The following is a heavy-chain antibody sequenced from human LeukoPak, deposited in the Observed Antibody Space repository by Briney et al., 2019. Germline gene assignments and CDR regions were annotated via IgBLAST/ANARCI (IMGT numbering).Heavy chain of an antibody. D-gene: IGHD1-26*01. J-gene: IGHJ4*02. Sequence: SETLSLTCAVYGGSFSGYYWSWIRQPPGKGLEWIGEINHSGSTNYNPSLKSRVTISVDTSKNQFPLKLSSVTAADTAVYYCARAHFYSGSSFIDCWGQGTLVTVSS. CDR3: ARAHFYSGSSFIDC. CDR1: GGSFSGYY. V-gene: IGHV4-34*01. CDR2: INHSGST.